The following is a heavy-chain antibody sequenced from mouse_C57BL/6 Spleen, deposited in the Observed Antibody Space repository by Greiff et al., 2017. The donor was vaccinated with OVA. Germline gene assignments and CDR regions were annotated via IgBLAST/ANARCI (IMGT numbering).Heavy chain of an antibody. D-gene: IGHD2-4*01. CDR1: GFTFSSYA. CDR3: ARVYDYDVAWFAY. J-gene: IGHJ3*01. Sequence: EVMLVESGGGLVKPGGSLKLSCAASGFTFSSYAMSWVRQTPEKRLEWVATISDGGSYTYYPDNVKGRFTISRDNAKNNLYLQMSHLKSEDTAMYYCARVYDYDVAWFAYWGQGTLVTVSA. V-gene: IGHV5-4*03. CDR2: ISDGGSYT.